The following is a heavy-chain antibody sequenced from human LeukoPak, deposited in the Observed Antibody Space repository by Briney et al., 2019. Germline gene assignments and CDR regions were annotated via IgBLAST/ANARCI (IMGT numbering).Heavy chain of an antibody. J-gene: IGHJ3*02. V-gene: IGHV4-30-4*08. CDR1: GGSISSGDYY. CDR2: IYYSGST. Sequence: SETLSLTCTVSGGSISSGDYYWSWIRQPPGKGLEWIGYIYYSGSTYYNPSLKRRVTISVDTSKNQFSLKLSSVTAADTAVYYCARALTLGDDAFDIWGQGTMVTVSS. D-gene: IGHD3-10*01. CDR3: ARALTLGDDAFDI.